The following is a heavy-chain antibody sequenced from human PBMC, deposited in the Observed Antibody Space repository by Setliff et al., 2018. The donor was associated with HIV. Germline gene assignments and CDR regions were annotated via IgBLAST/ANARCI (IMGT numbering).Heavy chain of an antibody. CDR1: GFTFSDYY. V-gene: IGHV3-66*01. CDR3: ARATYSSSWYKGLGAFDI. D-gene: IGHD6-13*01. CDR2: IYSGSST. Sequence: SGGSGFTFSDYYMSWVRQAPGKGLEWVSVIYSGSSTYYADSVKGRFTISRENSKNTLYLQMNSLRAEDTAVYYCARATYSSSWYKGLGAFDIWGQGTMVTVSS. J-gene: IGHJ3*02.